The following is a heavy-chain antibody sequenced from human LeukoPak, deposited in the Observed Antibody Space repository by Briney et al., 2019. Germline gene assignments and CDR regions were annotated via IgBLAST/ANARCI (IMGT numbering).Heavy chain of an antibody. Sequence: SETLSLTCAVYGGSFSGYYWSWIRQPPGKGLEWIGEINHSGSTNYNPSLKSRVTISVDKSKNQFSLKLSSVTAADTAVYYWPRPAYDILTGPYPNFDYWGQGTLVTVSS. CDR3: PRPAYDILTGPYPNFDY. CDR2: INHSGST. D-gene: IGHD3-9*01. V-gene: IGHV4-34*01. CDR1: GGSFSGYY. J-gene: IGHJ4*02.